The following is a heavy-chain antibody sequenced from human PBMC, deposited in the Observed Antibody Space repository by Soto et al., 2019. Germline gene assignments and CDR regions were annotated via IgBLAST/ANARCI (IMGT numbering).Heavy chain of an antibody. CDR2: IHGGNAAT. J-gene: IGHJ6*02. CDR1: GFRFNNYA. CDR3: ESSVHEYSYDRLDV. V-gene: IGHV1-3*01. D-gene: IGHD5-18*01. Sequence: QVQLLQSGAEVKRPWASLKVSCKPSGFRFNNYAIHWVRQAPGQRLEWMGWIHGGNAATKYSQKFQGRVTLSRDISTKTVYMDLSRLSSEYTSLYDCESSVHEYSYDRLDVWGPGTKVTFSS.